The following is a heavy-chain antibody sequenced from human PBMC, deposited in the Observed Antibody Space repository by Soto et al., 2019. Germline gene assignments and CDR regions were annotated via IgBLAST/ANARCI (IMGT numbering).Heavy chain of an antibody. Sequence: QVQLVQSGAEVKKPGSSVKVSCKASGGTFSSYAISWVGQAPGQGLEWMGGIIPIFGTANYAQKFQGRVTITADESTSTAYMELSSLRSEDTAVYYCARDRGSSGWYVAYYGMDVWGQGTTVTVSS. CDR3: ARDRGSSGWYVAYYGMDV. V-gene: IGHV1-69*01. CDR2: IIPIFGTA. D-gene: IGHD6-19*01. CDR1: GGTFSSYA. J-gene: IGHJ6*02.